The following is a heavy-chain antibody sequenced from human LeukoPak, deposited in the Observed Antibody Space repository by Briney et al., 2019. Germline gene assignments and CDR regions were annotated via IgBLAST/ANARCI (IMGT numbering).Heavy chain of an antibody. CDR1: GGSLSSSSYY. J-gene: IGHJ4*02. V-gene: IGHV4-39*01. D-gene: IGHD3-22*01. Sequence: SETLSLTPTVSGGSLSSSSYYWGWIRQPPGKRLEWIGNIYYSGSTYYNPSLKSRVTISVDTSKNQFSLKLSSVTAADTAVYYCARRGSSGYYHVFDYWGQGTLVTVS. CDR3: ARRGSSGYYHVFDY. CDR2: IYYSGST.